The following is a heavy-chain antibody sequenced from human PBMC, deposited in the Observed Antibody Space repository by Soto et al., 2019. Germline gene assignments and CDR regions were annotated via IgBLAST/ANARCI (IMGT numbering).Heavy chain of an antibody. J-gene: IGHJ4*02. V-gene: IGHV3-11*01. CDR3: ARARDYYGSGSYYLGVYYFDN. CDR2: ISSSGSTI. CDR1: GFTFSDYY. D-gene: IGHD3-10*01. Sequence: GGSLRLSCAASGFTFSDYYMSWIRQAPGKGLEWVSSISSSGSTIYYADSVKGRVTISRDRAKNSLYLQMNSLRAEDTAVYYCARARDYYGSGSYYLGVYYFDNWGQGTLVTVSS.